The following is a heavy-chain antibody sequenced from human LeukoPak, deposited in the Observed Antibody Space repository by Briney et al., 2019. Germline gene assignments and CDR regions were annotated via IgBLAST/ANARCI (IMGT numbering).Heavy chain of an antibody. V-gene: IGHV3-64D*06. CDR3: VKRASANYYYDY. CDR2: ISSDGGST. D-gene: IGHD4/OR15-4a*01. Sequence: GGSLRLSCAASGFTFTTYPMHWVRHAPGKGLEYVSSISSDGGSTYYADSVRGRFTISRDNSKNTLYLQMSSLRAEDTAVYYCVKRASANYYYDYWGQGTLVTVSS. J-gene: IGHJ4*02. CDR1: GFTFTTYP.